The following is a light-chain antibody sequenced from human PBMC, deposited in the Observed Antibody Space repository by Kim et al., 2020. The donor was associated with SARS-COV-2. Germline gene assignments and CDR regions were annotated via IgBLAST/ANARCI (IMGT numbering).Light chain of an antibody. V-gene: IGKV1-5*03. CDR3: QQYDSYSST. Sequence: ASVGDKVTTTCRASQSVNSWLAWYQQKTGKAPNLLIYKASTLQSGVPSRFSGSGSETEFTLTISSLQPDDFATYYCQQYDSYSSTFGQGTKVDIK. CDR2: KAS. CDR1: QSVNSW. J-gene: IGKJ1*01.